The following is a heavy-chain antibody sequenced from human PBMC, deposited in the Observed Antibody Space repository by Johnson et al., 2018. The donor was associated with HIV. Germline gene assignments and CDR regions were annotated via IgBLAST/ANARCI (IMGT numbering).Heavy chain of an antibody. Sequence: QVQLVESGGGVVQPGRSLRLSCAGSGLTFRSYAMQWVRQAPGKGLEWVAVISYDGSNKYYADSVKGRFTISRDNSKNTLYVQMNSLRAEDTAVYYCAREEAYCGGDCYSAFDIWGQGTMVTVSS. CDR3: AREEAYCGGDCYSAFDI. D-gene: IGHD2-21*02. CDR2: ISYDGSNK. J-gene: IGHJ3*02. V-gene: IGHV3-30-3*01. CDR1: GLTFRSYA.